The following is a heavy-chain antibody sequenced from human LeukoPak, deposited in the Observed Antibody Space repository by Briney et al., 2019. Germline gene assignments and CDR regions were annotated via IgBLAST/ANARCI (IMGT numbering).Heavy chain of an antibody. CDR3: ARVSPGIAAAGSLDY. D-gene: IGHD6-13*01. CDR2: IYSGGST. Sequence: PGGSLRLSCAASGFTVSSNYMSWVRQAPGKGLEWVSVIYSGGSTYYADSVKGRFTISRDNSKNTLYLQMNSLRAADTAVYYCARVSPGIAAAGSLDYWGQGTLVTVSS. J-gene: IGHJ4*02. CDR1: GFTVSSNY. V-gene: IGHV3-66*02.